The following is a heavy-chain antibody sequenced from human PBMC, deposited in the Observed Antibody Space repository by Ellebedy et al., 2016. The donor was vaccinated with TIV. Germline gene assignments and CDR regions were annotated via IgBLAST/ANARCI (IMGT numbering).Heavy chain of an antibody. CDR3: AKVGHDYSYY. J-gene: IGHJ4*02. Sequence: GESLKISCAASGFTFSSFAMSWVRQAPGKALEWVSSITNSGGSTYYADSVQGRFTISRDNSKNTVYLQMNSLRAEDTAVYYCAKVGHDYSYYWGQGTLVTVSS. V-gene: IGHV3-23*01. CDR2: ITNSGGST. D-gene: IGHD4-11*01. CDR1: GFTFSSFA.